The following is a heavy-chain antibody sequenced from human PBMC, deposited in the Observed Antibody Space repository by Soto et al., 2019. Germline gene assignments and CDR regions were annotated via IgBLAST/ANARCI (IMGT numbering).Heavy chain of an antibody. V-gene: IGHV3-30-3*01. J-gene: IGHJ4*02. CDR2: IACDGINK. D-gene: IGHD5-12*01. CDR1: GFWFSRYH. CDR3: ARALGVATND. Sequence: SLSPASAASGFWFSRYHMRWVRQARGKGLEWVAVIACDGINKYYADPVNGRFTISRDNSKITLNLQMNRVRAEDTSVYDCARALGVATNDWGQGTLVTVSS.